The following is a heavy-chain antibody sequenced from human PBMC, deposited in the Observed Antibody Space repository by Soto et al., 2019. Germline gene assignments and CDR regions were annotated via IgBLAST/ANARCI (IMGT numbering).Heavy chain of an antibody. V-gene: IGHV4-59*02. CDR1: DGSVTGYC. CDR3: ARGPDYSKVGY. J-gene: IGHJ4*02. Sequence: QVQLQESGPGLVKPSETLPLTCSVSDGSVTGYCWSWIRQPPGKGLEWIGCIDYNGIAHYNPSLTSRVTMSLDTSNKHCSLKLSSVTTTDTAVYYCARGPDYSKVGYWGQGTLVTVSS. CDR2: IDYNGIA. D-gene: IGHD4-4*01.